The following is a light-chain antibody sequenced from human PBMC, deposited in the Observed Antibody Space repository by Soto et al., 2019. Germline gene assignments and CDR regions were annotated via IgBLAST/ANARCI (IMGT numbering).Light chain of an antibody. V-gene: IGKV1-5*01. J-gene: IGKJ2*01. Sequence: DIQLTQFPSTLSASVGDRVKITCRASQNIGTWLAWYQFKPGKAPKLLIFHASSLEYGAPPRFSGSGSGTEFTLTINSLQPDDFAMYYCQQYDSFLYTLGQGTMLDIK. CDR1: QNIGTW. CDR2: HAS. CDR3: QQYDSFLYT.